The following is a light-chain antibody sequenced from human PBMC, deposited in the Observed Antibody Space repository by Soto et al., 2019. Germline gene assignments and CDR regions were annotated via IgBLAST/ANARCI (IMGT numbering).Light chain of an antibody. CDR3: QQYDSFSVT. V-gene: IGKV1-5*01. CDR2: DVS. CDR1: QRMSGW. Sequence: DIQMTQSPSTLSASVGDTVTITCRASQRMSGWLAWHQQKPGKAPKLLIYDVSALKRGVPPIFSGSGSGTEVTLTVSSLQPDDFASDCCQQYDSFSVTFGQGTKVEMK. J-gene: IGKJ1*01.